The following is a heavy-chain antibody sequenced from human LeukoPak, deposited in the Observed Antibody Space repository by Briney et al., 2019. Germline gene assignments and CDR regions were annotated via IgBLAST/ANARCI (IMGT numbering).Heavy chain of an antibody. J-gene: IGHJ1*01. CDR2: IYYSGST. D-gene: IGHD3-22*01. Sequence: PSETLSLTCTVSGGSISSYYWSWLRQPPGKGLEWIGYIYYSGSTNYNPSLKSRVTISVDTSKNQFSLKLSSVTAADTAVYYCAAHSSGYKHFQHWGQGTLVTVSS. CDR1: GGSISSYY. V-gene: IGHV4-59*01. CDR3: AAHSSGYKHFQH.